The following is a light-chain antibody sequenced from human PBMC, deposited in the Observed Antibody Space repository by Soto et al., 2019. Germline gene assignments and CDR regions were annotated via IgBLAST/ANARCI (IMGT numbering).Light chain of an antibody. CDR3: SSYTGTNNFGV. CDR2: EVR. V-gene: IGLV2-8*01. Sequence: QSVLTQPPSASGSPGQSVTTSCTGSSSDVGGYNYVSWYQQHPGKAPKLVIYEVRKRPSVVPDRFSGSKSGNTASLTVSGLQAEDEADYYCSSYTGTNNFGVFGPGT. CDR1: SSDVGGYNY. J-gene: IGLJ1*01.